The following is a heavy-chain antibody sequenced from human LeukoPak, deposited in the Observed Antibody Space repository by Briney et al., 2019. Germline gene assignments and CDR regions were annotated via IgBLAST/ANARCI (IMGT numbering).Heavy chain of an antibody. D-gene: IGHD2-2*01. Sequence: GGSLRVSCSDSGFSSSDYAVYWVRQAPGRGLQFVSAISSSGDYTSYSDSVKGRFTISRDNSKNTLHLQMSSLRPEDTAVYFCVKRSPTSDFVYYYWGQGSLVTVSS. CDR3: VKRSPTSDFVYYY. CDR1: GFSSSDYA. CDR2: ISSSGDYT. J-gene: IGHJ4*02. V-gene: IGHV3-64D*06.